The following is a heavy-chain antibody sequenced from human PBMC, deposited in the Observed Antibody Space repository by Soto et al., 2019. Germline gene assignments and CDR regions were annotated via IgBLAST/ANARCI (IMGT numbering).Heavy chain of an antibody. Sequence: AASGFTFSSYWMHWVRQATGKGLVWVSRISNDGSSTSYADSVKGRFTISRDNAENTLFLQVNSLRAEDTAVYYCARVPYCSSTSCYSYFDYWGQGTLVTVSS. J-gene: IGHJ4*02. CDR2: ISNDGSST. CDR3: ARVPYCSSTSCYSYFDY. D-gene: IGHD2-2*01. CDR1: GFTFSSYW. V-gene: IGHV3-74*01.